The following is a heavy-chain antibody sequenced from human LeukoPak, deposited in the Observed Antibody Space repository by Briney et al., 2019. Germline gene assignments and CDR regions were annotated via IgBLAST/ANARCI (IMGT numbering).Heavy chain of an antibody. J-gene: IGHJ4*02. CDR1: GYSFTSYW. CDR2: NYPGDSDT. Sequence: GASLKISCKGSGYSFTSYWIGWLRQMPGKGLEWMGINYPGDSDTRYSPYFQGQVTISADKSISTAYLQWSSLKASDTAMYYCARHPYGSWKPLDYWGQGTLVTVSS. V-gene: IGHV5-51*01. D-gene: IGHD6-13*01. CDR3: ARHPYGSWKPLDY.